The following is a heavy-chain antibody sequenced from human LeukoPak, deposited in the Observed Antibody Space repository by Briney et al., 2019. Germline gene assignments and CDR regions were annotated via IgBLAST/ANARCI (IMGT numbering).Heavy chain of an antibody. CDR1: GVSITSYH. CDR2: IYHNGTT. D-gene: IGHD3-10*01. J-gene: IGHJ1*01. Sequence: SETLSLTCTVSGVSITSYHWTWIRQSPGKGLEWIGYIYHNGTTNYNPSPKRRVTISADPSKNQFSLKLSSLPAADTAVYYCAQKAPYPPGYSQDWGQGTLVTVSS. V-gene: IGHV4-59*01. CDR3: AQKAPYPPGYSQD.